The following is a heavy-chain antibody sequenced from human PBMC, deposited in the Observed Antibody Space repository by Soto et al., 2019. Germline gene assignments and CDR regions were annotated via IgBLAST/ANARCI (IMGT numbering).Heavy chain of an antibody. Sequence: GGSLRLSCAASGFTFSSYGMHWVGQAPGKGLEWVAVIWYDGSNKYYADSVKGRFTISRDNSKNTLYLQMNSLRAEDTAVYYCARDPLGYSYGLPYYYYGMDVWGQGTTVTVSS. V-gene: IGHV3-33*01. J-gene: IGHJ6*02. CDR2: IWYDGSNK. D-gene: IGHD5-18*01. CDR1: GFTFSSYG. CDR3: ARDPLGYSYGLPYYYYGMDV.